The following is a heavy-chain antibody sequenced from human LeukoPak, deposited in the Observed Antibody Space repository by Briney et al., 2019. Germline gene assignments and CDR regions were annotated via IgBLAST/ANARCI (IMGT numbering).Heavy chain of an antibody. V-gene: IGHV1-8*01. Sequence: GASVKVSCKASGYTFTSYDINWVRQATGQGLEWMGWMNPNSGNTGYAQKFQGRVTMTRNTSISTAYMELSSLRSEDTAVYYCARCHGYSSGWYFGDFDYWGQGTLVTVSS. CDR3: ARCHGYSSGWYFGDFDY. D-gene: IGHD6-19*01. CDR2: MNPNSGNT. CDR1: GYTFTSYD. J-gene: IGHJ4*02.